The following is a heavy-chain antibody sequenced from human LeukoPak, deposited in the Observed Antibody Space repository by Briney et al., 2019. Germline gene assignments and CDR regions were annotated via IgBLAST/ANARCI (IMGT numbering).Heavy chain of an antibody. V-gene: IGHV4-59*04. D-gene: IGHD3-10*01. CDR2: IYYTGSI. CDR3: ARKTDAKSYYPD. J-gene: IGHJ4*02. CDR1: GGSISGYY. Sequence: SETLSLTCTVSGGSISGYYWNWIRQPPGKGLEWIGYIYYTGSIYYNPSLKSRVTMSVDTSKNQFSLRLSSVTAVDTAVYYCARKTDAKSYYPDWGQGTLVTVSS.